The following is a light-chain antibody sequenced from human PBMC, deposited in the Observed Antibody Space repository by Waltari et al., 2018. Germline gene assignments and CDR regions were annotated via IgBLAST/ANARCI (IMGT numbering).Light chain of an antibody. CDR1: HSVSRY. CDR2: DAS. V-gene: IGKV3-11*01. Sequence: EIVLTQSPATLSLSPGARATLSCRASHSVSRYLAGYQQRPGQAPRLLIFDASFRATGIPARFSGSGSETDFTLTISSLEPEDCAVYYCQQRSNWPLTFGGGTKVEIK. J-gene: IGKJ4*01. CDR3: QQRSNWPLT.